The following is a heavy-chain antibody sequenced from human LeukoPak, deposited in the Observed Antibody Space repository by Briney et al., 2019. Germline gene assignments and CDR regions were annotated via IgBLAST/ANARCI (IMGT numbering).Heavy chain of an antibody. D-gene: IGHD3-10*01. Sequence: RGSLRLSCAASGFTFSSYAMSWVRQAPGKGLEWVSAISGSGGSTYYADSVKGRFTISRDNSKNTLYLQMNSLRAEDTAVYYCAKVRRSYYNPLLDYWGQGTLVTVSS. CDR2: ISGSGGST. CDR1: GFTFSSYA. J-gene: IGHJ4*02. V-gene: IGHV3-23*01. CDR3: AKVRRSYYNPLLDY.